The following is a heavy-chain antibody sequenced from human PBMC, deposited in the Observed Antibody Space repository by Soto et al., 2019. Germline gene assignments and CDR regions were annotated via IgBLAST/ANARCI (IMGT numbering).Heavy chain of an antibody. CDR2: IKSKADGGTP. Sequence: PGGSLRLSCAASGFTFTNTWMNWVRQVPWKGLEWVGRIKSKADGGTPDYAAPAKGRFTISRDDSINTLYLQMNSLKTEDTAVYYCTTDKTAYSPRDTQSWREATLVTVPS. D-gene: IGHD2-21*01. V-gene: IGHV3-15*07. CDR1: GFTFTNTW. CDR3: TTDKTAYSPRDTQS. J-gene: IGHJ5*02.